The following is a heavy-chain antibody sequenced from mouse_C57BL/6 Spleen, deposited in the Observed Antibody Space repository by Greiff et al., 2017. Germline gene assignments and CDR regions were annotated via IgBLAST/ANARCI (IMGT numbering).Heavy chain of an antibody. CDR2: IDPSDSYT. Sequence: QVQLQQPGAELVRPGTSVKLSCKASGYTFTSYWMHWVKQRPGQGLEWIGVIDPSDSYTNYNQKFKGKATLTVDTSSSTAYMQLSSLTSEDSAVYYCARDLGQDPFDYWGQGTTLTVSS. J-gene: IGHJ2*01. CDR1: GYTFTSYW. D-gene: IGHD3-3*01. CDR3: ARDLGQDPFDY. V-gene: IGHV1-59*01.